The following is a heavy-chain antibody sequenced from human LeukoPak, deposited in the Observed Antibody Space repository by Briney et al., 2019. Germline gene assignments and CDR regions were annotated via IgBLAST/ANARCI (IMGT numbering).Heavy chain of an antibody. J-gene: IGHJ4*02. CDR2: VSGSGATT. CDR3: VKGSAVADINFDY. CDR1: GFTFSNYA. Sequence: GGSLRLSCAASGFTFSNYAMNWVRQAPGKGLEWVSAVSGSGATTYYADSVKGRFTISRDNSRNTLSLQMNGLRAEDTAIYYCVKGSAVADINFDYWGQGTLVTVSS. D-gene: IGHD6-19*01. V-gene: IGHV3-23*01.